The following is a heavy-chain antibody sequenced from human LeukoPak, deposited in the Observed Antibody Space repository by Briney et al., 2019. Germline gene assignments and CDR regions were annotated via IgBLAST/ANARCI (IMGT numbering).Heavy chain of an antibody. CDR1: GFTFSSYA. D-gene: IGHD3-10*01. CDR3: AKDMRWFGYLGAFDY. Sequence: QPGGSLRLSCAASGFTFSSYAMSWVRQAPGKGLEWVSAISGSGGSTYYADSVKGRCTISSDNSKNTLYLQMNSLRAEDTAVYYCAKDMRWFGYLGAFDYWGQGTLVTVSS. CDR2: ISGSGGST. V-gene: IGHV3-23*01. J-gene: IGHJ4*02.